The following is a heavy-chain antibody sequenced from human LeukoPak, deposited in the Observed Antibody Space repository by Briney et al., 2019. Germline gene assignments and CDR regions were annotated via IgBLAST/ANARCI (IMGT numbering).Heavy chain of an antibody. Sequence: PGGSLRLSCAASGFTFSSYSMNWVRQAPGKGLEWVSSISSSSSYIYYADSVKGRFTISRDNAKNSLCLQMNSLRAEDTAVYYCARDLRALDAFDIWGQGTMVTVSS. J-gene: IGHJ3*02. CDR3: ARDLRALDAFDI. V-gene: IGHV3-21*01. CDR1: GFTFSSYS. CDR2: ISSSSSYI.